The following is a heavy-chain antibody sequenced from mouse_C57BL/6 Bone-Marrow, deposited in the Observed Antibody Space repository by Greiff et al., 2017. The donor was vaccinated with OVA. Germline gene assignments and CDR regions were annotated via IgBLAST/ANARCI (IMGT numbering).Heavy chain of an antibody. J-gene: IGHJ2*01. D-gene: IGHD1-1*01. V-gene: IGHV5-17*01. CDR2: ISSGSSTI. CDR1: GFTFSDYG. Sequence: DVMLVESGGGLVKPGGSLKLSCAASGFTFSDYGMHWVRQAPEKGLEWVAYISSGSSTIYYADTVKGRFTISRDNAKNTLFLQMTSLRSEDTAMDYCARDYYGRPYYFDYWGQGTTLTVSS. CDR3: ARDYYGRPYYFDY.